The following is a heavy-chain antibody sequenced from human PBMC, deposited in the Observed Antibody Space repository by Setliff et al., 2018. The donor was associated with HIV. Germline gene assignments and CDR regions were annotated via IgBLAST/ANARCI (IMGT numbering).Heavy chain of an antibody. CDR1: GFMFSSHG. D-gene: IGHD5-18*01. Sequence: GGSLRLSCVASGFMFSSHGMHWVRQAPGKGLECLAFIRADGINKYHADSVKGRFTISRDNSKNTLYLEMNNLRTEDTAVYYCAKDISGYSYGWGQGTLVTVSS. J-gene: IGHJ1*01. V-gene: IGHV3-30*02. CDR2: IRADGINK. CDR3: AKDISGYSYG.